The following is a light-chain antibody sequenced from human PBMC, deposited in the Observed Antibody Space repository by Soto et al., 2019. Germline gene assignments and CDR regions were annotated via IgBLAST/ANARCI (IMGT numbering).Light chain of an antibody. CDR2: EVS. CDR3: SSYAGSNNYV. J-gene: IGLJ1*01. V-gene: IGLV2-8*01. Sequence: QSAMTQPPSASGSPGRSVTMSCTGTSSDVGGYNYVSWYQQHPGKAPKLMIYEVSKRPSGVPDRFSGSKSGNTASLTVSGLQAEDEAEYYCSSYAGSNNYVFGTGTKLTVL. CDR1: SSDVGGYNY.